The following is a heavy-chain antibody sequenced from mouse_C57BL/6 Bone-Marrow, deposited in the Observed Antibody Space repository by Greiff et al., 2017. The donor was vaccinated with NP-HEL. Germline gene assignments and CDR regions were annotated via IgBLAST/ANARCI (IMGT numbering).Heavy chain of an antibody. V-gene: IGHV1-19*01. CDR2: INPYNGGT. CDR3: ARWGNYYGSPWFAY. CDR1: GYTFTDYY. D-gene: IGHD1-1*01. J-gene: IGHJ3*01. Sequence: VQLQQSGPVLVKPGASVKMSCKASGYTFTDYYMNWVKQSHGKSLEWIGVINPYNGGTSYNQKFKGKATLTVDKSSSTAYMELNSLTSEDSAVYYCARWGNYYGSPWFAYWGQGTLVTVSA.